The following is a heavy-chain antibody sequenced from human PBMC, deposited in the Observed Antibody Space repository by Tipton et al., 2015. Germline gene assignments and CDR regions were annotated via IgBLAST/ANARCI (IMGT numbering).Heavy chain of an antibody. CDR1: AYSISTDYY. CDR2: ISHGGNT. CDR3: ACQDYDSLTRDYQTVDY. J-gene: IGHJ4*02. D-gene: IGHD3-9*01. Sequence: TLSLTCAVSAYSISTDYYWVWIRQPPGKGLEWIGTISHGGNTFYTPSLKSRVTISADTSKNQFSLRLSSVTAADTAVYYCACQDYDSLTRDYQTVDYWGQGTLVTVSS. V-gene: IGHV4-38-2*01.